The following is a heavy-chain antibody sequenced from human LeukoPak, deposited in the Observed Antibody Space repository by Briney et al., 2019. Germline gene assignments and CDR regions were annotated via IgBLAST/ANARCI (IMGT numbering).Heavy chain of an antibody. D-gene: IGHD6-19*01. CDR3: ARDIVPGVAVAGTDY. CDR2: ISAYNGNT. J-gene: IGHJ4*02. Sequence: ASVKVSCKASGYTFTKYGISWVRQAPGQGLEWMGWISAYNGNTNYAQRLQGRVTMTTDTSTSTAYMELRSLRSDDTAVYYCARDIVPGVAVAGTDYWGQGTLVTVSS. V-gene: IGHV1-18*01. CDR1: GYTFTKYG.